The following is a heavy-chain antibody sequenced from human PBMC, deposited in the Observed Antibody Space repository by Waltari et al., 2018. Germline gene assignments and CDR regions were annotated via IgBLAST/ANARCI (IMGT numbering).Heavy chain of an antibody. V-gene: IGHV4-39*01. J-gene: IGHJ4*02. CDR3: ARRARLYYFDY. CDR1: GGSISSSSYY. Sequence: QLQLQESGPGLVQPSETLSLTCTVSGGSISSSSYYWRWIRQPPGKGLEWIGSIYYSGSTYYNPSLKSRVTISVDTSKNQFSLKLSSVTAADTAVYYWARRARLYYFDYWGQGTLVTVSS. CDR2: IYYSGST.